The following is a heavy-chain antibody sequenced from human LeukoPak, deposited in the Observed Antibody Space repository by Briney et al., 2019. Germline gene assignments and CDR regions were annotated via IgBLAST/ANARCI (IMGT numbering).Heavy chain of an antibody. CDR3: ARDPLDTRDYYYDSSGPFDL. D-gene: IGHD3-22*01. V-gene: IGHV1-69*06. Sequence: SVKVSCKASGGTFSSYAISWVRQAPGQGLEWMGGIIPIFGTANYAQKFQGRVTITADKSTSTAYMELSSLRSEDTAVYYCARDPLDTRDYYYDSSGPFDLWGRGTLVTVSS. CDR1: GGTFSSYA. CDR2: IIPIFGTA. J-gene: IGHJ2*01.